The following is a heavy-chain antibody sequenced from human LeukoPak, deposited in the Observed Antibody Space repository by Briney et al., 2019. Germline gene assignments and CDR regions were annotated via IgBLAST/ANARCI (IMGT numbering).Heavy chain of an antibody. CDR2: IGTAGDT. CDR3: ARGPYGSGEFDP. J-gene: IGHJ5*02. V-gene: IGHV3-13*01. Sequence: GGSLRLSCAASGFTFSSYDMHWVRQATGKGLEWVSAIGTAGDTYYPGSVKGRFTISRENAKNSLYLQMNSLRAGDTAVYYCARGPYGSGEFDPWGQGTLVTVSS. CDR1: GFTFSSYD. D-gene: IGHD3-10*01.